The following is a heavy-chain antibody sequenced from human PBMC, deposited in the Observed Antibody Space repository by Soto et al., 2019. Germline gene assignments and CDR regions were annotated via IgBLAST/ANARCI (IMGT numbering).Heavy chain of an antibody. Sequence: GGSLRLSCAASGFIFSSYWMHLIRQAPGKGLEWVSLISGSGNRTYYADSAKGRFSISRDNSKNTLYLQMSSLRAEDTAVYYCAKMSGYSYSWLDYWGQGALVTVSS. J-gene: IGHJ4*02. D-gene: IGHD6-13*01. V-gene: IGHV3-23*01. CDR2: ISGSGNRT. CDR1: GFIFSSYW. CDR3: AKMSGYSYSWLDY.